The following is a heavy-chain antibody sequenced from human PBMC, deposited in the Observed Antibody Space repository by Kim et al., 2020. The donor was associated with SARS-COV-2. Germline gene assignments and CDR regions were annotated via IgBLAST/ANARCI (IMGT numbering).Heavy chain of an antibody. V-gene: IGHV3-30-3*01. CDR2: ISYDGSNK. CDR3: ASKTNYYYGSGQDWYFDR. J-gene: IGHJ2*01. CDR1: GFTFSSYA. Sequence: GGSLRLSCAASGFTFSSYAMHWVRQAPGKGLEWVAVISYDGSNKYYADSVKGRFTISRDNSKNTLYLQMNSLRAEDTAVYYCASKTNYYYGSGQDWYFDRWGRGTLVTVSS. D-gene: IGHD3-10*01.